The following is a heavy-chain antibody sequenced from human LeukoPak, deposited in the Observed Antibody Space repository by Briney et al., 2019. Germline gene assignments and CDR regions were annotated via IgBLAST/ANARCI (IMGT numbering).Heavy chain of an antibody. J-gene: IGHJ4*02. V-gene: IGHV4-4*02. CDR3: AKPAISSRGWYYDY. CDR2: SYHGGST. D-gene: IGHD6-19*01. CDR1: GGSISSSVW. Sequence: SETLSLTCAVSGGSISSSVWWTWFRQPPGKGLEWIGESYHGGSTNHNSSLKSRVTISVDTSKNQFSLKLSSVTAADTAVYYCAKPAISSRGWYYDYWGQGTLVTVSS.